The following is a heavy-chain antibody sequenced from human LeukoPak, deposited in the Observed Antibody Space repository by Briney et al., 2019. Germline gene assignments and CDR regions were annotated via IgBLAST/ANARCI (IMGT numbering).Heavy chain of an antibody. CDR2: VYGSGST. CDR3: ARDKVGTSYFDF. Sequence: SETLSLTCTVSGGSISGYYWSWIRQPAGKGLEWIGRVYGSGSTNYNPSLKSRLTVSLDTSKNQFSLRLSSVTAADTAIYYCARDKVGTSYFDFWGQGALSPSPQ. J-gene: IGHJ4*02. CDR1: GGSISGYY. V-gene: IGHV4-4*07. D-gene: IGHD1-26*01.